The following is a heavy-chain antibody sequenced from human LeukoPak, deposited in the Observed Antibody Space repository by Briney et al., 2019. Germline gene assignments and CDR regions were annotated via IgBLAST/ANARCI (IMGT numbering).Heavy chain of an antibody. V-gene: IGHV4-34*01. CDR1: GGSFSGYY. CDR3: ARRFGYSYGVDY. D-gene: IGHD5-18*01. CDR2: INHSGST. J-gene: IGHJ4*02. Sequence: SETLSLTCAVYGGSFSGYYWSWIRQPPGKGLEWIGEINHSGSTNYNPSLKSRVTISVDTSKNQFSLKLSSVTAADTAVYYCARRFGYSYGVDYWGQGTLVTVSS.